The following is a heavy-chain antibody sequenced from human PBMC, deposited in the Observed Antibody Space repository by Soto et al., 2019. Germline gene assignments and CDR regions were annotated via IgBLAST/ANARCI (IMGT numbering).Heavy chain of an antibody. J-gene: IGHJ4*02. V-gene: IGHV1-69*01. Sequence: QVQLVQSGAEVKKPGSSVKVSCKASGGTFSSYAISWVRQAPGQGLEWMGGIIPIFGTANYAQKIQGRVTITADESTSTAYMELSSLRSEDTAVYYCARVNLGYCSGGSCYYFDYWGQGTLVTVSS. CDR3: ARVNLGYCSGGSCYYFDY. CDR1: GGTFSSYA. CDR2: IIPIFGTA. D-gene: IGHD2-15*01.